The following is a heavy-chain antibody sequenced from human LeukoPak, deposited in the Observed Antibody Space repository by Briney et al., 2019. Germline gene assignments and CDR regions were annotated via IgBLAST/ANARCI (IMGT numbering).Heavy chain of an antibody. D-gene: IGHD6-6*01. CDR1: GYTFTGYY. CDR2: INPNSGGT. V-gene: IGHV1-2*02. J-gene: IGHJ4*02. CDR3: AREIGRDSSLTLNY. Sequence: ASVQVSCKASGYTFTGYYMHWVRQAPGQGLEWMGWINPNSGGTNYAQKFQGRVTMTRDTSISTAYMELSRLRSDDTAVYYCAREIGRDSSLTLNYWGQGTLVTVSS.